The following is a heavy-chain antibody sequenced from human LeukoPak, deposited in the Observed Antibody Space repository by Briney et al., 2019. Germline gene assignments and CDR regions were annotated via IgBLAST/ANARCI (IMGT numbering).Heavy chain of an antibody. CDR2: IIPILGIA. Sequence: ASVKVSCRASGGTFSSYAISWVRQAPGQGLEWMGRIIPILGIANYAQKFQGRVTITADKSTSTAYMELSSLRSEDTAVYYCARDAAKAQLAYFDYWGQGTLVTVSS. V-gene: IGHV1-69*04. CDR3: ARDAAKAQLAYFDY. J-gene: IGHJ4*02. CDR1: GGTFSSYA. D-gene: IGHD6-13*01.